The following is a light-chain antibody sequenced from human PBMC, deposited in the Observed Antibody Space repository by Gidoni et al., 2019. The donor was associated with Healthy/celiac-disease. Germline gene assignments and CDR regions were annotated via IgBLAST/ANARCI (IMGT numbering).Light chain of an antibody. V-gene: IGKV1-39*01. CDR2: AAS. J-gene: IGKJ4*01. Sequence: RMTQSPSSLSASVGDRVTITCRASQSISSYLNWYQQKPGKAPKLLIYAASSLQSGVPSRFSGSGSGTDFTLTISSLQPEDFATYYCQQSYSTPPVTFXGXTKVEIK. CDR1: QSISSY. CDR3: QQSYSTPPVT.